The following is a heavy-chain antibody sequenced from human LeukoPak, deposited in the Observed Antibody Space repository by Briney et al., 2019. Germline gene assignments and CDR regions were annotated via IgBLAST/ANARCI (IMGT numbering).Heavy chain of an antibody. CDR1: RFTFSSYG. V-gene: IGHV3-30*18. CDR3: AKERGSTTWFDY. D-gene: IGHD1-26*01. Sequence: GGSLRLSCAASRFTFSSYGMHCVRQAPGKGLEWVAVISYDGSNKYYADSVKGRFTISRDNSKNTLYLQMNSLRGEDTAVYYCAKERGSTTWFDYWGQGPLVTVSS. CDR2: ISYDGSNK. J-gene: IGHJ4*02.